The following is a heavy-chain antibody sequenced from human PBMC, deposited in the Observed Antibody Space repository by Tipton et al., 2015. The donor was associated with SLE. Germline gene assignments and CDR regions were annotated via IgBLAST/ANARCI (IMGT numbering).Heavy chain of an antibody. CDR1: GFTFSSAW. Sequence: SLRLSCAASGFTFSSAWMGWVRQAPGKGLEWVGRIKSNSDGETTDYTAPVKGRFTISRDDSKSIAYLQMNSLKTEDTAVYYCTRPVGITMVRGVSIWGQGTMVTVSS. J-gene: IGHJ3*02. D-gene: IGHD3-10*01. V-gene: IGHV3-15*01. CDR2: IKSNSDGETT. CDR3: TRPVGITMVRGVSI.